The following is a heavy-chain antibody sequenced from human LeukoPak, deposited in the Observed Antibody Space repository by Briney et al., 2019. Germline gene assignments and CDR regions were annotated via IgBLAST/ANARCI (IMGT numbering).Heavy chain of an antibody. D-gene: IGHD4-17*01. CDR2: INSDGSST. Sequence: AGGSLRLSCAASGFTFSTYWMHWVRQAPGKGLVWVSRINSDGSSTTYADSVKGRFTISRDNAKNTAYLQMNSLRAEDTAVYYCAKEAVTTGPFDYWGQGTLVTVSS. CDR3: AKEAVTTGPFDY. V-gene: IGHV3-74*01. J-gene: IGHJ4*02. CDR1: GFTFSTYW.